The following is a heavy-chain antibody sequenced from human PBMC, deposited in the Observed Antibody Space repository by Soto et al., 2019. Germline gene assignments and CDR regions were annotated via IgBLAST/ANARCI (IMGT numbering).Heavy chain of an antibody. D-gene: IGHD3-9*01. J-gene: IGHJ4*02. V-gene: IGHV3-21*01. CDR1: GFAFNNYG. CDR3: ARGLRDFDWRLPFGY. Sequence: GGSLRLSCTVSGFAFNNYGINWVRQAPGKGLEWVSSISKSDYTYYSDSVKGRFTISRDDFKNTMFLQMGSLRVEDTAVYYCARGLRDFDWRLPFGYWGQGTLVTVSS. CDR2: ISKSDYT.